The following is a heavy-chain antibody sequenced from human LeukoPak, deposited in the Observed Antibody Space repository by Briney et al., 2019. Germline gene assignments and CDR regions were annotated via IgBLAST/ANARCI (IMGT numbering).Heavy chain of an antibody. Sequence: PSETLSLTCTVSGGSISTYYWNWIRQPPGKGLEWIGSIYHSGSTYYNPSLKSRVTISVDTSKNQFSLKLSSVTAADTAVYYCARDAITMYCSGGSCSTEFDYWGQGTLVTVSS. CDR1: GGSISTYY. V-gene: IGHV4-38-2*02. CDR2: IYHSGST. J-gene: IGHJ4*02. CDR3: ARDAITMYCSGGSCSTEFDY. D-gene: IGHD2-15*01.